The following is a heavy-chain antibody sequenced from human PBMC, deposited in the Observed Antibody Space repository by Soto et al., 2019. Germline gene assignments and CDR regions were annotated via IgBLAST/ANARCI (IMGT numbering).Heavy chain of an antibody. CDR3: ERDRIVDY. J-gene: IGHJ4*02. CDR1: GFTFSSYE. CDR2: ISSSGSTI. Sequence: PGGSLRLSCAAAGFTFSSYEMNWVRQAPGKGLEWVSYISSSGSTIYYADSVKGRFTISRDNVKNSLYLQMNSLRAEDTAVYYCERDRIVDYWGQGTLVTVSS. V-gene: IGHV3-48*03. D-gene: IGHD2-15*01.